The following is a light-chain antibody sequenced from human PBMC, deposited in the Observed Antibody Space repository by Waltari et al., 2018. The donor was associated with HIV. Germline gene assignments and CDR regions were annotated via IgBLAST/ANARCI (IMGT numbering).Light chain of an antibody. V-gene: IGLV3-1*01. Sequence: SYEVTQPPSVSVSPGQTVVTSCSGDKLEDKYACWFRQRPGQYPVLIVYEDSKRPSGIPERFSGSNSGNTATLTIRGTQVSDEADYYCAAWDANAVVFGGGTKLTV. J-gene: IGLJ2*01. CDR1: KLEDKY. CDR2: EDS. CDR3: AAWDANAVV.